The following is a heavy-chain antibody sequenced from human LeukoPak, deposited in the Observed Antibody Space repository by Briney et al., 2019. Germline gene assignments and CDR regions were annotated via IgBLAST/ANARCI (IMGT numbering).Heavy chain of an antibody. CDR2: IYYSGTT. Sequence: SDTLSLTCTVSGGSVSSRSYYWSWIRQPPGKGLEWIGYIYYSGTTNYNPSLKSRVTISVDTSKNQFSLKLSSVTAADTAVYYCARDYSGSDYRYFDCWGQGTLVTVSS. CDR1: GGSVSSRSYY. J-gene: IGHJ4*02. V-gene: IGHV4-61*01. D-gene: IGHD1-26*01. CDR3: ARDYSGSDYRYFDC.